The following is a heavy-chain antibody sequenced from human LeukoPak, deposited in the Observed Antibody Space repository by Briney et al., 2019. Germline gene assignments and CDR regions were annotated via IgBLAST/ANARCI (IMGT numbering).Heavy chain of an antibody. CDR2: IYYSGST. V-gene: IGHV4-31*11. J-gene: IGHJ4*02. Sequence: SETLSLTCAVYGGSFSGYYWSWIRQHPGKGLEWIGYIYYSGSTYYNPSLKSRVTISVDTSKDQFSLKLSSVTAADTAVYYCARGDASSGYYNYWGQGTLVTVSS. CDR1: GGSFSGYY. D-gene: IGHD3-22*01. CDR3: ARGDASSGYYNY.